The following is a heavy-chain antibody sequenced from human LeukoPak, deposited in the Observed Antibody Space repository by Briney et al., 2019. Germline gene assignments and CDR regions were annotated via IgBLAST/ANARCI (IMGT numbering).Heavy chain of an antibody. J-gene: IGHJ3*02. D-gene: IGHD3-3*01. V-gene: IGHV1-2*02. CDR1: GYTFTGYY. CDR2: INPNSGGT. CDR3: ARDSKPIDYDFWSGYTGAFDI. Sequence: ASVKVSCTASGYTFTGYYMHWVRQAPGQGLEWMGWINPNSGGTNYAQKFQGRVTMTRDTSISTAYMELSRLRSDDTAVYYCARDSKPIDYDFWSGYTGAFDIWGQGTMVTVSS.